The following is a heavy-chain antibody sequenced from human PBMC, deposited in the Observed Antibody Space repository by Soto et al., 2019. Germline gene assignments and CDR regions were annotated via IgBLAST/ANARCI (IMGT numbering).Heavy chain of an antibody. D-gene: IGHD2-2*01. Sequence: PGGSLRLSCAASGFTFSSYSMNWVRQAPGKGLEWVSYISSSSSTIYYADSVKGRFTISRDNAKNSLYLQMNSLRDEDTAVHYCARDYNVVVPADYYFDYWGQGTLVTVSS. CDR1: GFTFSSYS. V-gene: IGHV3-48*02. CDR3: ARDYNVVVPADYYFDY. J-gene: IGHJ4*02. CDR2: ISSSSSTI.